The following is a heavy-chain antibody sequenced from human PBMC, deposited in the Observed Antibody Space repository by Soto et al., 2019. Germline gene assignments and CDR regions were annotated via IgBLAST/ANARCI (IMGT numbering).Heavy chain of an antibody. J-gene: IGHJ4*02. D-gene: IGHD3-10*01. CDR2: ISYDVSNK. CDR3: ARDWLRKYFDY. Sequence: QVQLVESGGGAVQPGTSLRLSCAASGFSFSSFGMHWVRHAPGKGLEWVAVISYDVSNKDYVDSVKGRFTISRDNSKNMLYLQMNSLRAEDTAVYYCARDWLRKYFDYWGQGTLVTVSS. V-gene: IGHV3-33*01. CDR1: GFSFSSFG.